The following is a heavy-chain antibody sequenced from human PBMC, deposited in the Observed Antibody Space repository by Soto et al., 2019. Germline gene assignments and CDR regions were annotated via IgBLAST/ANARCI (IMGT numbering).Heavy chain of an antibody. J-gene: IGHJ5*02. D-gene: IGHD3-3*01. V-gene: IGHV1-2*02. CDR1: GYTFTGYF. Sequence: ASVKVSCKASGYTFTGYFIHWVRQAPGQGLEWMGWINPNSGATKYAQKFQGRVTMTRDTSISTAYMELTLLRSDDTAIYYCARGGGTILAPLPWGEGTLVTVYS. CDR2: INPNSGAT. CDR3: ARGGGTILAPLP.